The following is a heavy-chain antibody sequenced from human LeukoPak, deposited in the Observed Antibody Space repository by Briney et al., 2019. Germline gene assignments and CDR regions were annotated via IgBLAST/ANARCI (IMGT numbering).Heavy chain of an antibody. Sequence: ASVKVSCKASGYTFTSYDINWVRQVTGQGLEWMGWMNPKSGNTGYAQKFQGRVTMTRDTSISTAYMELSRLRSDDTAVYYCARDFRAAMVSDWFDPWGQGTLVTVSS. CDR1: GYTFTSYD. CDR3: ARDFRAAMVSDWFDP. V-gene: IGHV1-8*02. CDR2: MNPKSGNT. D-gene: IGHD5-18*01. J-gene: IGHJ5*02.